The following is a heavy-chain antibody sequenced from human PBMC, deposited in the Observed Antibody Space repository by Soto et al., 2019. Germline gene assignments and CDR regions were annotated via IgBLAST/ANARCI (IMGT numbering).Heavy chain of an antibody. J-gene: IGHJ6*02. D-gene: IGHD6-13*01. CDR1: GGSISSSSYY. Sequence: QLQLQESGPGLVKPSETLSLTCTVSGGSISSSSYYWGWIRQPPGKGLEWIGSIYYSGSTYYNPSLKSRVTISVDTSKTQFSLKLSSVTAADTAVYYCARHGYSSSWYVDYYYYYGMDVWGQGTTVTVSS. CDR3: ARHGYSSSWYVDYYYYYGMDV. CDR2: IYYSGST. V-gene: IGHV4-39*01.